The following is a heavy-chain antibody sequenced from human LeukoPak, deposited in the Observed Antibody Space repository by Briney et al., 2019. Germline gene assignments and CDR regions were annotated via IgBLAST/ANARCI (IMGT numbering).Heavy chain of an antibody. J-gene: IGHJ5*02. D-gene: IGHD5-12*01. CDR1: GYTFTGYY. Sequence: ASVKVSCKASGYTFTGYYMHWVRQAPGQGLEWMGWINPNSGGTNYAQKFQGRVTMTRDTSISTAYMELSRLRSDDTAVYYCVRSYYQAGLRVDIVATGEADWFDPWGQGTLVTVSS. V-gene: IGHV1-2*02. CDR3: VRSYYQAGLRVDIVATGEADWFDP. CDR2: INPNSGGT.